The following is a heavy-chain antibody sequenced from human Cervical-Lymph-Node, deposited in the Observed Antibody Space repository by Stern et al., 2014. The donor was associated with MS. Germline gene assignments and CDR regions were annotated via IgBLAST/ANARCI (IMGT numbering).Heavy chain of an antibody. CDR1: GFTFSSYS. V-gene: IGHV3-21*01. D-gene: IGHD5-18*01. CDR2: ISSSSSYI. J-gene: IGHJ3*02. CDR3: ARAGYSYGSDAFDI. Sequence: VQLVESGGGLVKPGGSLRLSCAASGFTFSSYSMNWVRQAPGKGLEWVSSISSSSSYIYYADSVKGRFTISRDNAKTSLSLQMNSLRAEDTAVYYCARAGYSYGSDAFDIWGKGTMVTVSS.